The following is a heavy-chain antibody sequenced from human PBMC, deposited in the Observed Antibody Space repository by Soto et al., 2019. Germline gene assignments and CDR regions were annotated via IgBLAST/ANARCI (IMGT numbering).Heavy chain of an antibody. CDR3: ARDAKSMIAAAGEFDY. D-gene: IGHD6-13*01. J-gene: IGHJ4*02. Sequence: GGSLRLSCAASGFIFSSYGMHWVRQAPGKGLEWVAVIWYDGSNKYYADSVKGRFTISRDNSKNTLYLQMNSLRAEDTAVYYCARDAKSMIAAAGEFDYWGQGTLVTVSS. CDR2: IWYDGSNK. V-gene: IGHV3-33*01. CDR1: GFIFSSYG.